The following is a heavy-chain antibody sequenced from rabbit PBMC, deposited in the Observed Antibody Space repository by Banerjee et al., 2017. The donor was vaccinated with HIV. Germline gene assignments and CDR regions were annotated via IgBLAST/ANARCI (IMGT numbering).Heavy chain of an antibody. CDR2: IVGGSSGTT. CDR1: GFDLSSYYY. CDR3: ARTWSSLSGYYNL. Sequence: QQQLEESGGGLVKPGGTLTLTCKASGFDLSSYYYMCWVRQAPGKGLEWIACIVGGSSGTTYFASWAKGRFTISKTSSTTVTLQMTSLTAAATATYFCARTWSSLSGYYNLWGPGTLVTVS. J-gene: IGHJ4*01. V-gene: IGHV1S45*01. D-gene: IGHD1-1*01.